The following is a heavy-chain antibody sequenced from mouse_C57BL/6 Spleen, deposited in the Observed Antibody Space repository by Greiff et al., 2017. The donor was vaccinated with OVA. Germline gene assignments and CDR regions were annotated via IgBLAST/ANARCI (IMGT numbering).Heavy chain of an antibody. D-gene: IGHD1-1*01. CDR2: INPSSGYT. CDR3: AREITTVVATSHWYFDV. V-gene: IGHV1-7*01. J-gene: IGHJ1*03. Sequence: VQLQQSGAELAKPGASVKLSCKASGYTFTSYWMHWVNQRPGQGLEWIGYINPSSGYTKYNQKFKDKATLTADKSSSTAYMQLSSLTYEDSAVYYCAREITTVVATSHWYFDVWGTGTTVTVSS. CDR1: GYTFTSYW.